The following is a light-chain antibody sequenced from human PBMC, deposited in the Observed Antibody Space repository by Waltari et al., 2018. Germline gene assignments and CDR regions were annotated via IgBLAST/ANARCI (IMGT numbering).Light chain of an antibody. J-gene: IGLJ3*02. CDR3: QTGGHGTWV. CDR2: VTSDGSH. CDR1: SGLSSNV. Sequence: QLVLTQSPSASASLGASVKLTCTLSSGLSSNVISWLPQPPEKGPRHLMKVTSDGSHSKGDEIPDRFSGSSSGAERYLTISSLQSEDEADYYCQTGGHGTWVFGGGTKLTVL. V-gene: IGLV4-69*01.